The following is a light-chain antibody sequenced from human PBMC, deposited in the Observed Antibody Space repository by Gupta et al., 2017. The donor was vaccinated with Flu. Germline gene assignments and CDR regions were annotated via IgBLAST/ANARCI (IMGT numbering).Light chain of an antibody. CDR1: SSDVGSYNL. CDR3: FSYASPTTYV. V-gene: IGLV2-23*01. Sequence: QSALAQPASVSGSPGQSITLSCTGTSSDVGSYNLVSWYQQHPGKAPKFMVYEDTKRPSGVSDRFSGSKSGNTASLTISGLQAEDEADYYCFSYASPTTYVFGTGTKVTVL. CDR2: EDT. J-gene: IGLJ1*01.